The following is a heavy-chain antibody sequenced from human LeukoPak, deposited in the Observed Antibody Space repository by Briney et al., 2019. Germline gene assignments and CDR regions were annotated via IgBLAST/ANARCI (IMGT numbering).Heavy chain of an antibody. D-gene: IGHD5-18*01. CDR3: ARAGYSYGTGYYFDY. CDR1: GGSISSYY. CDR2: IYYTGAT. Sequence: SETLSLTCTVSGGSISSYYWSWIWLPPGKGLEWIGYIYYTGATYYNPSLKSRVTISLDTSKNQFSPKLSSVTAADAAVYYCARAGYSYGTGYYFDYWGQGALVTVSS. J-gene: IGHJ4*02. V-gene: IGHV4-59*01.